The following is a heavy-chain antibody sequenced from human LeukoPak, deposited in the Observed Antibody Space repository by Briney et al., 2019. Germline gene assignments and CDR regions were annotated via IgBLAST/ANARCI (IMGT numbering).Heavy chain of an antibody. Sequence: PSETLSLTCPVSGGSLSSYYWSWIRQPAGNGLEWIGRIYTSGSTNYNPSLKSRVTMSVDTSKNQFSLKLSSVTAADTAVYYCAIAYCGGDCYSPYYHYMDVWGKGTTVTVSS. V-gene: IGHV4-4*07. CDR2: IYTSGST. CDR1: GGSLSSYY. D-gene: IGHD2-21*01. J-gene: IGHJ6*03. CDR3: AIAYCGGDCYSPYYHYMDV.